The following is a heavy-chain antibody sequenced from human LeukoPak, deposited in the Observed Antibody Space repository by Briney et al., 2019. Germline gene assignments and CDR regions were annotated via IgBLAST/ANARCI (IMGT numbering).Heavy chain of an antibody. CDR1: GYTFTSYD. V-gene: IGHV1-8*01. CDR2: MNPNSGNT. J-gene: IGHJ5*02. CDR3: AREYQLLGTVYNYFDP. Sequence: ASVKVSCKASGYTFTSYDINWVRQATGQGLEWMGWMNPNSGNTGYAQKFQGRVTMTRNTSISTAYMELTSLRSEDTAVYYCAREYQLLGTVYNYFDPWGQGTLVTVSS. D-gene: IGHD2-2*01.